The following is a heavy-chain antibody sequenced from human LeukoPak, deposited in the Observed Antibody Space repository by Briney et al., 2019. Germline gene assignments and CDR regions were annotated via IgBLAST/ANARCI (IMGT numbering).Heavy chain of an antibody. J-gene: IGHJ4*02. V-gene: IGHV3-9*01. CDR2: ISWNSGSI. D-gene: IGHD4-17*01. Sequence: GGSLRLSCAASGFTFDDYAMHWVRQAPGKGLEWVSGISWNSGSIGYADSVKGRFTISRDNAKNSLYLQMNSLRAEDTALYYCAKDISSGDHASLDYWGQGTLVTVSS. CDR1: GFTFDDYA. CDR3: AKDISSGDHASLDY.